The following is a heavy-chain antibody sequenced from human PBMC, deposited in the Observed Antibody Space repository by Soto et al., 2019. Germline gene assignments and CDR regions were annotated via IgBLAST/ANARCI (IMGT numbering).Heavy chain of an antibody. CDR1: GGSISSYY. CDR2: IYYSGST. J-gene: IGHJ5*02. D-gene: IGHD3-22*01. Sequence: SETLSLTCTVSGGSISSYYWSWIRQPPGKGLEWIGYIYYSGSTNYNPSLKSRVTISVDTSKNQFSLKLRSVTAADTAVYYCARHVYGTMIPSAGGFDPWGQGTLVTVS. CDR3: ARHVYGTMIPSAGGFDP. V-gene: IGHV4-59*08.